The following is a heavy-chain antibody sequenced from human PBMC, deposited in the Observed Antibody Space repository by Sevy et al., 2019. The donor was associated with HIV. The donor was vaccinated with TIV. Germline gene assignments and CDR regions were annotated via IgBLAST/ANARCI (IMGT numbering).Heavy chain of an antibody. J-gene: IGHJ4*02. Sequence: GSLRLSCAGSGFTFSTYAMHWVRQTPGRGLEWVSTITYDGFNKYYRDSVKGRFAISRDNSKITQYLQMNSLRVEDTAVYYCVIPFSGGGGGYWGQGTLVTVSS. CDR2: ITYDGFNK. V-gene: IGHV3-30*09. D-gene: IGHD3-10*02. CDR3: VIPFSGGGGGY. CDR1: GFTFSTYA.